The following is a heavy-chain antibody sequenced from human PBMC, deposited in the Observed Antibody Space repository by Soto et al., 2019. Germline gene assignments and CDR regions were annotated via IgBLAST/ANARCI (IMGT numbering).Heavy chain of an antibody. CDR3: AIVRVADSPLDH. J-gene: IGHJ4*02. CDR1: GFIFSNNG. Sequence: GWSLRLSCGCSGFIFSNNGMHWVRQAPGKGLEWVAFMSYDGSAKFLADSVKGRFTISRDNSKSTLFLHMSSLRAEDTAMYYCAIVRVADSPLDHWGQGTLVTVSS. CDR2: MSYDGSAK. V-gene: IGHV3-30*03. D-gene: IGHD3-10*02.